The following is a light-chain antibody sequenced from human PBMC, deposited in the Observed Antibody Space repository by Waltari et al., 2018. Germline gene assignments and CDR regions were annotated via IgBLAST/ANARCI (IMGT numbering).Light chain of an antibody. CDR1: QSISNN. CDR3: QQYNNWPPWT. CDR2: GAS. Sequence: EIVMTQSPATLSVSPGEGATLSCMASQSISNNLAWYQQKPGQAPRLLIFGASTRANGIPARFSGSGSGTEFTLTISGLQSEDFAVYYCQQYNNWPPWTFGQGTKVEIK. J-gene: IGKJ1*01. V-gene: IGKV3-15*01.